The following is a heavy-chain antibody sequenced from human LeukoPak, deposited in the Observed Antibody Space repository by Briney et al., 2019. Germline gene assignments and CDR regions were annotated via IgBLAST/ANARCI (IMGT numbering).Heavy chain of an antibody. CDR3: ASQPLYVWGSYRPGGENYFDY. D-gene: IGHD3-16*02. CDR2: FSGSGGST. Sequence: GGSLRLSCAASGFTFSSYAMSWVRQAPGKGLEWVSSFSGSGGSTYFADSVKGRFTVSRDNSKNTLYLQMNSLRAEDTAVYYCASQPLYVWGSYRPGGENYFDYWGQGTLVTVSS. V-gene: IGHV3-23*01. J-gene: IGHJ4*02. CDR1: GFTFSSYA.